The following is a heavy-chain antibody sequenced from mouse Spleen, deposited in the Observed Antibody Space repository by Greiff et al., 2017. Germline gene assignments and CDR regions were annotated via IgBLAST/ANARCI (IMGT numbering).Heavy chain of an antibody. CDR3: ASLLAMDY. J-gene: IGHJ4*01. V-gene: IGHV5-9-3*01. CDR1: GFTFSSYA. D-gene: IGHD6-1*01. CDR2: ISSGGSYT. Sequence: EVHLVESGGGLVKPGGSLKLSCAASGFTFSSYAMSWVRQTPEKRLEWVATISSGGSYTYYPDSVKGRFTISRDNAKNTLYLQMSSLRSEDTAMYYCASLLAMDYWGQGTSVTVSS.